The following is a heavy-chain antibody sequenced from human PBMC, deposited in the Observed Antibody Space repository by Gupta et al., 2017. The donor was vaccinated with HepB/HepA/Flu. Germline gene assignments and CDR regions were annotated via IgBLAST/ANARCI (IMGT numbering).Heavy chain of an antibody. J-gene: IGHJ3*02. Sequence: GSLRLSCAASGFTFSSHWMNWVRQAPGKGLEWVANIKQDGSEKKYVDSVKGRFTISRDNAKDSLYLQMDSLRAEDTAVYYCARGSGSTTRALDIWGQGTMVTVSS. V-gene: IGHV3-7*01. D-gene: IGHD2/OR15-2a*01. CDR1: GFTFSSHW. CDR2: IKQDGSEK. CDR3: ARGSGSTTRALDI.